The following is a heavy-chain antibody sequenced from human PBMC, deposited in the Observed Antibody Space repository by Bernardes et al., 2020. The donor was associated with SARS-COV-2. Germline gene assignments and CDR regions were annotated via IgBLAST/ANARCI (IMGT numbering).Heavy chain of an antibody. D-gene: IGHD5-12*01. CDR2: IAWDGGST. J-gene: IGHJ6*02. Sequence: GSLRLSCAASGFTFDDYTMHWVRQAPGKGLEWVSLIAWDGGSTYYADSVKGRFTVSRDNNKNSLYLQMNSLRIEDTALYYCAKGGYSGSMGYYNMDVWGRGTTVTVSS. V-gene: IGHV3-43*01. CDR1: GFTFDDYT. CDR3: AKGGYSGSMGYYNMDV.